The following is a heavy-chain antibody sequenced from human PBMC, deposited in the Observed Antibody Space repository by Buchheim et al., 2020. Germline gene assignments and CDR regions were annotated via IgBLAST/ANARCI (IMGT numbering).Heavy chain of an antibody. CDR3: ARGSYQTGWRGFSYYSMDV. CDR1: GASINSGGYY. D-gene: IGHD6-19*01. CDR2: IYSGGST. V-gene: IGHV4-39*07. J-gene: IGHJ6*02. Sequence: HLQGSGPGLVRPSETLSLTCTVSGASINSGGYYWDWVRQPPGKGLECVGHIYSGGSTYFNPSLKGRVTISFDAFTKQISLMLTSVTAADTGTYYCARGSYQTGWRGFSYYSMDVWGQGT.